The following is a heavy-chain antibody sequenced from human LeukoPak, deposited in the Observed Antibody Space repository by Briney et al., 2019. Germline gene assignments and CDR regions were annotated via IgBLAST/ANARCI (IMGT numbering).Heavy chain of an antibody. Sequence: ASVKVSCKASGYTFTSYGISWVRQAPGQGLEWMGRISAHNGNTNYAQKLQGRVTMTTDTSTSTAYMELRSLRSDDTAVYYCARDLKMGYSSGRYSWGTGSSNDYWGQGTLVSVSS. CDR1: GYTFTSYG. V-gene: IGHV1-18*01. J-gene: IGHJ4*02. D-gene: IGHD6-19*01. CDR3: ARDLKMGYSSGRYSWGTGSSNDY. CDR2: ISAHNGNT.